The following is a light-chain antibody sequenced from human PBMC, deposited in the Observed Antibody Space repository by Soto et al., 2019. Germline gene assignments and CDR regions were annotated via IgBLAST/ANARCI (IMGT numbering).Light chain of an antibody. CDR2: EVS. CDR3: CSYAGSSSGVV. CDR1: SSDVGSYNL. J-gene: IGLJ2*01. V-gene: IGLV2-23*02. Sequence: QSALTQAASVSGSPGQSITISCTGTSSDVGSYNLVSWYQQHPGKAPKLMIYEVSKRPSGVSNRFSGSKSGNTASLTISGLQAEDEADYYCCSYAGSSSGVVFGGGTELTVL.